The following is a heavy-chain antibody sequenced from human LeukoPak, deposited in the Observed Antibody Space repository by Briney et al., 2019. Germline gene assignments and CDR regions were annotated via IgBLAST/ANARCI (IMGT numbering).Heavy chain of an antibody. Sequence: ASVKVSCKVSGYTLTELSMHWVRQAPGKGLECMGGFDPEDGETIYTQKFQGRVTMTEDTSTDTAYMELSSLRSEDTAVYYCATAYSGSYHYFDYWGQGTLVTVSS. V-gene: IGHV1-24*01. CDR3: ATAYSGSYHYFDY. D-gene: IGHD1-26*01. CDR2: FDPEDGET. J-gene: IGHJ4*02. CDR1: GYTLTELS.